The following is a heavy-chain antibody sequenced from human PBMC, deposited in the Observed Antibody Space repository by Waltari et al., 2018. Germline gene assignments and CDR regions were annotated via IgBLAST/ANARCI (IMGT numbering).Heavy chain of an antibody. CDR2: IYYSGST. J-gene: IGHJ4*02. V-gene: IGHV4-39*01. CDR3: ASVFSPLLDY. Sequence: QLQLQESGPGLVKPSETLSLTCTVSGGSISSSSYYWGWIRQPPGKGLEWIGSIYYSGSTYYTPSLKSRVTISVDTSKNQFSLKLSSVTAADTAVYYCASVFSPLLDYWGQGTLVTVSS. D-gene: IGHD3-10*02. CDR1: GGSISSSSYY.